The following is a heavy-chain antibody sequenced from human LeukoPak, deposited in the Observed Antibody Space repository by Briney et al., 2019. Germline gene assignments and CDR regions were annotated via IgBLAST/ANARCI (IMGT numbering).Heavy chain of an antibody. CDR3: ARDPPFYDSSGYYAY. Sequence: GGSLRLXCAASGFTFSSYWMSWVRQAPGKGLEWVANIKQDGSEKYYVDSVKGRFTISRDNAKNSLYLQMNSLRAEDTAVYYCARDPPFYDSSGYYAYWGQGTLVTVSS. D-gene: IGHD3-22*01. CDR2: IKQDGSEK. CDR1: GFTFSSYW. J-gene: IGHJ4*02. V-gene: IGHV3-7*01.